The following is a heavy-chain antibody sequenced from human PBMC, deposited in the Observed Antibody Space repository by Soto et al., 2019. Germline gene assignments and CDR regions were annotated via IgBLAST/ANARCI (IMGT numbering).Heavy chain of an antibody. J-gene: IGHJ4*02. CDR3: ATQRSEWELSFDY. CDR2: INPNSGGT. D-gene: IGHD1-26*01. CDR1: GYTFTGYY. V-gene: IGHV1-2*04. Sequence: ASVKVSCKASGYTFTGYYTHWVRQAPGQGLEWMGWINPNSGGTNYAQKFQGWVTMTRDTSISTAYMELSRLRSDDTAVYYCATQRSEWELSFDYWGQGTLVTVS.